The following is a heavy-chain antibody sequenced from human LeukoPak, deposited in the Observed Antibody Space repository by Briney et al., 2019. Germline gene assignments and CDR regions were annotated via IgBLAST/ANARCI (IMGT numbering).Heavy chain of an antibody. CDR1: GGSISSYY. V-gene: IGHV4-4*07. CDR2: IYTSGST. J-gene: IGHJ5*02. CDR3: ARHNLYDFWSGYYLYNWFDP. Sequence: SETLSLTCTVSGGSISSYYWSWIRQPAGKGLEWIGRIYTSGSTNYNPSLKSRVTMSVDTSKNQFSLKLSSVTAADTAVYYCARHNLYDFWSGYYLYNWFDPWGQGTLVTVSS. D-gene: IGHD3-3*01.